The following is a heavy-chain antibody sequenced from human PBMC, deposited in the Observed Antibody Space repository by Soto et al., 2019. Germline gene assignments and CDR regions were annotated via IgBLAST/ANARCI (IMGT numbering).Heavy chain of an antibody. CDR1: GFMFRSYA. V-gene: IGHV3-33*01. J-gene: IGHJ4*02. CDR2: IWYDGSTK. Sequence: QVQLVESGGGVVQSGRSLRLSCAASGFMFRSYAMHWVRQAPGKGLEWVAGIWYDGSTKYYGDSVKGRYSISRDNSKNMLDLQMNSLRAEDTAVYYCAREGAGGTRYPFDYWGQGTLVTVSS. CDR3: AREGAGGTRYPFDY. D-gene: IGHD1-1*01.